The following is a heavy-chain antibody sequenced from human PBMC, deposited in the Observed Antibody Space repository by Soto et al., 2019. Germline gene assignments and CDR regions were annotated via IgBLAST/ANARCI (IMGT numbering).Heavy chain of an antibody. CDR3: ARASHEGETGWSDYGMDV. J-gene: IGHJ6*02. Sequence: ASVKVSCKASGYTFTSYDINWVRQATGQGLEWMGWMNPNSGNTGYAQKFQGRVTMTRNTSISTAYMELSSLRSEDTAVYYGARASHEGETGWSDYGMDVWGQGTTVTVSS. CDR2: MNPNSGNT. D-gene: IGHD3-16*01. CDR1: GYTFTSYD. V-gene: IGHV1-8*01.